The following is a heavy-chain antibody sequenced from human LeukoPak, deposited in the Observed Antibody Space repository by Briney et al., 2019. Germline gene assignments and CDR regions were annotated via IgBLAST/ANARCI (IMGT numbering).Heavy chain of an antibody. V-gene: IGHV3-30*02. CDR2: LRYEGSNK. J-gene: IGHJ6*03. CDR3: AKGSFHCDSSSCSQYDYVLDV. CDR1: IHTYRSYG. D-gene: IGHD2-2*01. Sequence: LRLLRVLSIHTYRSYGMHWVRQPRGKALVGVAFLRYEGSNKYYADSLGGRLTISGDIPKHSLFLAEKALRAEHTRVFYCAKGSFHCDSSSCSQYDYVLDVWGKGTRVTVSS.